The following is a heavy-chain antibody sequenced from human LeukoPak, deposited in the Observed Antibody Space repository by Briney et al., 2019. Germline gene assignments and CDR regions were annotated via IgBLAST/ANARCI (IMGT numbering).Heavy chain of an antibody. J-gene: IGHJ3*02. CDR1: AITFSTYT. CDR3: ARESGSSNSFDI. CDR2: ISSSSTYI. D-gene: IGHD6-6*01. V-gene: IGHV3-21*01. Sequence: GGSLRLSCAASAITFSTYTMNWVRQAPGKGLEWVSSISSSSTYINYADSVKGRFTISRDNAKNSLYLQVNSLRAEDTALYYCARESGSSNSFDIWGQGTMVTVSS.